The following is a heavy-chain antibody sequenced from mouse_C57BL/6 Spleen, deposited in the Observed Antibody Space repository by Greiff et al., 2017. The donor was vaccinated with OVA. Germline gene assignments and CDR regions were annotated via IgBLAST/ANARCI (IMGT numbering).Heavy chain of an antibody. Sequence: EVKVVESGGGLVQPGGSMKLSCAASGFTFSDAWMDWVRQSPEKGLEWVAEIRNKANNHATYYAESVKGRFTISRDDSKSSVYLQMNSLRAEDTGIYYCTRTLLSAYAMDYWGQGTSVTVSS. V-gene: IGHV6-6*01. CDR2: IRNKANNHAT. CDR3: TRTLLSAYAMDY. CDR1: GFTFSDAW. J-gene: IGHJ4*01. D-gene: IGHD2-10*01.